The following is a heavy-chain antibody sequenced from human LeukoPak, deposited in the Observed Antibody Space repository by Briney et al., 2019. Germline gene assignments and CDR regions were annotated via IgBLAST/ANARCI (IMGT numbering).Heavy chain of an antibody. V-gene: IGHV1-2*07. CDR1: GYAFTDYY. J-gene: IGHJ6*02. Sequence: GSVRVSCTASGYAFTDYYMHWVRQAPGKGLEWMGWIKTNSGGTNYAPKFPARVTITRSPSIRTAYLELTTLTSDDTAVYYCARVTVDTLVLAASVTYAYYYGMNVWGQGTTVTVSS. D-gene: IGHD3-3*02. CDR2: IKTNSGGT. CDR3: ARVTVDTLVLAASVTYAYYYGMNV.